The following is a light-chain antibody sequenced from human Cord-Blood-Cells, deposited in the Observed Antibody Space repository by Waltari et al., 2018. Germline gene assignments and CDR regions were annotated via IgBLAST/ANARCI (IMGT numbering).Light chain of an antibody. J-gene: IGKJ5*01. CDR2: DAS. CDR1: QSVSSY. CDR3: QQGSNSIT. Sequence: EIVSTQSPATLSLSPGERATLSCTASQSVSSYLAWYQQKPGQAPRLLIYDASNRATGIPAGLSGGGAGTDITLTSSRLEPEDVAVYYCQQGSNSITFGQGTRLEIK. V-gene: IGKV3-11*01.